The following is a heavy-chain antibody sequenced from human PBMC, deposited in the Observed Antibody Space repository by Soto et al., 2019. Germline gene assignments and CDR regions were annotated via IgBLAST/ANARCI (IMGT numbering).Heavy chain of an antibody. CDR1: GFTFSSYG. D-gene: IGHD2-15*01. Sequence: QVQLVESGGGVVQPGRSLRLSCAASGFTFSSYGMHWVRQAPGKGLEWVAVISYDGSNKYYADAVKGRFTISRDNSKNKLYQQMNSLRAEDTAVYYCAKSLLPDDDYYYYGMDVWGQGTTVTVSS. V-gene: IGHV3-30*18. J-gene: IGHJ6*02. CDR2: ISYDGSNK. CDR3: AKSLLPDDDYYYYGMDV.